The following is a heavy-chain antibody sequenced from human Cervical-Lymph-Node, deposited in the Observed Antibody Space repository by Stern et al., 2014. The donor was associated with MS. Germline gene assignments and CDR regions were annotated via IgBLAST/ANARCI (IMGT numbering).Heavy chain of an antibody. Sequence: QVQLVESGGGVVQPGRSLRLSCAASGFTFSSYAMHWVRQAPGKGLEWVAVISYDGSNKYYADSVKGRFTISRDNSKNTLYLQMSNLRAEDTAVYYCTGGGYDSYSNFDYWGQGTLVTVSS. CDR2: ISYDGSNK. CDR3: TGGGYDSYSNFDY. J-gene: IGHJ4*02. CDR1: GFTFSSYA. V-gene: IGHV3-30-3*01. D-gene: IGHD5-12*01.